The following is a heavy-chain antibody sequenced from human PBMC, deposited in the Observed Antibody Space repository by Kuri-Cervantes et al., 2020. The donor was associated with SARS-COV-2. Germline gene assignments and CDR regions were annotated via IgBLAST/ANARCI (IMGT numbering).Heavy chain of an antibody. Sequence: ASVKVSCKASGYTFTGYYMHWVRQAPGQGLEWMGWINPNSGGTNYAQKFQGWVTMTRDTSISTAYMELSRLRSDDTAVYYCARMRWNYDRVYNWFDPWGQGTLVTVSS. CDR3: ARMRWNYDRVYNWFDP. V-gene: IGHV1-2*04. D-gene: IGHD1-7*01. J-gene: IGHJ5*02. CDR2: INPNSGGT. CDR1: GYTFTGYY.